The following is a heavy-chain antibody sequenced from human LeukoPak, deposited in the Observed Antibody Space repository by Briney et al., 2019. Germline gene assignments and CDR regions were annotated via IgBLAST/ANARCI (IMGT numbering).Heavy chain of an antibody. CDR2: IDPYNVNR. V-gene: IGHV1-18*01. Sequence: ASVKVSCKASGYSFISYGISWVRQAPGQGLEWMGWIDPYNVNRNYVQKFQGRVTMTTDTSTTTAHMELGSLTSDDTGVYYCARDKGGYDNAFDYWGKGTLVTVSS. D-gene: IGHD3-9*01. CDR1: GYSFISYG. J-gene: IGHJ4*02. CDR3: ARDKGGYDNAFDY.